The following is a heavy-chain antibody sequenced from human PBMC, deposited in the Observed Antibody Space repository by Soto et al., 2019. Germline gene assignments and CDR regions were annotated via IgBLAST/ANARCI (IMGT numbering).Heavy chain of an antibody. CDR2: ISYDGSNK. V-gene: IGHV3-30-3*01. CDR1: GFTVSSDA. CDR3: ARDLGQTTVTSNLFDP. Sequence: GCLRICCAAAGFTVSSDARNWVRQAPGKGLEWVAVISYDGSNKYYADSVKGRFTISRDNSKNTLYLQMNSLRAEDTAVYYCARDLGQTTVTSNLFDPWGQGTLVTVSS. D-gene: IGHD4-17*01. J-gene: IGHJ5*02.